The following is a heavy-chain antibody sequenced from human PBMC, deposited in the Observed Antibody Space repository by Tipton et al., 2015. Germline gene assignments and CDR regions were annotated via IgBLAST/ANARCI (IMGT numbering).Heavy chain of an antibody. CDR2: IYHSGST. V-gene: IGHV4-4*02. D-gene: IGHD4-11*01. CDR3: ARGYSNYWGY. Sequence: WVRQPPGKGLEWIGEIYHSGSTNYNPSLKSRITISVDKSKNQFSLKLTSVTAADTAVYYCARGYSNYWGYWGQGTLVTVSS. J-gene: IGHJ4*02.